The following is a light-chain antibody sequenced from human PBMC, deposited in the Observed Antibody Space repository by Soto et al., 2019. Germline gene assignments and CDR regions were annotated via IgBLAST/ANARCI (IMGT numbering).Light chain of an antibody. CDR1: SSNIGAGYD. Sequence: QSVLTQPPSVSGAPGQRVTISCTGSSSNIGAGYDVHWYQQLPGTAPKLLIYGNSNRPSGVPDRFSGSKSGTSASPAITGLQAEDEADYYCQSYDSSLGVFGTGTKLTVL. CDR3: QSYDSSLGV. V-gene: IGLV1-40*01. J-gene: IGLJ1*01. CDR2: GNS.